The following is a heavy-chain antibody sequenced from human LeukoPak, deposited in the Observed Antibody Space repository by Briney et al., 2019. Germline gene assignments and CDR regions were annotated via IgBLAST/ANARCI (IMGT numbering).Heavy chain of an antibody. CDR1: GFTFSSYA. CDR3: AKSGVNRVGSGSYAVPLYGMDV. CDR2: ISGSGGST. J-gene: IGHJ6*02. Sequence: GGSLRLSCAASGFTFSSYAMSWVRQAPGKGLEWVSAISGSGGSTYYADSVKGRFTISRDNSKNTLYLQMNSLRAEDTAVYYCAKSGVNRVGSGSYAVPLYGMDVWGQGTTVTVSS. D-gene: IGHD3-10*01. V-gene: IGHV3-23*01.